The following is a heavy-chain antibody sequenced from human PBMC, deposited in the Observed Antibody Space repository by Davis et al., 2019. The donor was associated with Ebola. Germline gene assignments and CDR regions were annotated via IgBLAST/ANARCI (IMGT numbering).Heavy chain of an antibody. CDR2: IVVGSGNT. CDR1: GFTFTRSA. J-gene: IGHJ6*02. Sequence: AASVKVSCKASGFTFTRSAMQWVRQARGQRLEWIGWIVVGSGNTNYAQKFQERVTITRDMSTSTAYMELSSLRSEDTAVYYCASVVVAATPYGMDVWGQGTTVTVSS. D-gene: IGHD2-15*01. V-gene: IGHV1-58*02. CDR3: ASVVVAATPYGMDV.